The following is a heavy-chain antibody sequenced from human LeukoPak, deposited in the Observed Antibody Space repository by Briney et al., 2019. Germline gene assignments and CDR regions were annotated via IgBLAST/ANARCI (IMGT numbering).Heavy chain of an antibody. CDR1: GFTFSSLW. J-gene: IGHJ4*02. CDR3: ARDGQKDY. V-gene: IGHV3-7*01. CDR2: IKQDGSDI. Sequence: GGSLRLSCVASGFTFSSLWMTWVRQAPGKGLEWVANIKQDGSDIYYVDSVKGRFTISRDNAKNTLYLQMNSLRTEDTAVYYCARDGQKDYWGQGTLVTVSS.